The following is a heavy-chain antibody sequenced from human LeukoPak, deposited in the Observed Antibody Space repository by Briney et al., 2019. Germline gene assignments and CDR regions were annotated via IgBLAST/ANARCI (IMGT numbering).Heavy chain of an antibody. CDR2: IWYDGSNK. CDR3: ARERAVAGEFDY. J-gene: IGHJ4*02. CDR1: GFTFSSYA. Sequence: GGSLRLSCAASGFTFSSYAMSWVRQAPGKGLEWVAVIWYDGSNKYYADSVKGRFTISRDNSKNTLYLQMNSLRAEDTAVYYCARERAVAGEFDYWGQGTLVTVSS. V-gene: IGHV3-33*08. D-gene: IGHD6-19*01.